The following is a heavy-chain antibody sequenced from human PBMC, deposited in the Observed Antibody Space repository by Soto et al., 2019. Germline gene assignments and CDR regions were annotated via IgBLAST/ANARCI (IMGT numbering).Heavy chain of an antibody. Sequence: EVQLVESGGGLVQPGGSLRLSCAASGFTFSSYSMNWVRQAPGKGLEWVSYISSSSSTIYYADSVKGRFTISRDNAKNSLYLQMNSLRAEDTAVYYCARDVQPYGSDYWGQGTLVTVSS. CDR1: GFTFSSYS. CDR3: ARDVQPYGSDY. D-gene: IGHD3-10*01. V-gene: IGHV3-48*01. J-gene: IGHJ4*02. CDR2: ISSSSSTI.